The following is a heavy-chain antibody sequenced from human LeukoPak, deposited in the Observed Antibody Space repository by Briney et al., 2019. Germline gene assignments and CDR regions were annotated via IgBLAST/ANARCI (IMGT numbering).Heavy chain of an antibody. CDR2: IKQDETEK. V-gene: IGHV3-7*01. J-gene: IGHJ4*02. Sequence: PGGSLRLSCTASGFTFSNFWTGWVRQAPGKGLEWVANIKQDETEKFYLGSVKGRFTISRDNAKNSLYLQMNSLRVEDTAFYYCARDLAYSRLDYWGQGMLVTVSS. CDR1: GFTFSNFW. CDR3: ARDLAYSRLDY. D-gene: IGHD5-18*01.